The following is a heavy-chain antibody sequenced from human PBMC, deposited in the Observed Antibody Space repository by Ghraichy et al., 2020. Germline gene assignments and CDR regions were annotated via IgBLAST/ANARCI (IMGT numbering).Heavy chain of an antibody. V-gene: IGHV4-38-2*01. Sequence: SETLSLTCAVSGYSISSGYYWGWIRQPPGKGLEWIGSIYHSGSTYYNPSLKSRVTISVDTSKNQFSLKLSSVTAADTAVYYCARAKSWFDPWGQGTLVTVSS. CDR1: GYSISSGYY. CDR2: IYHSGST. J-gene: IGHJ5*02. CDR3: ARAKSWFDP.